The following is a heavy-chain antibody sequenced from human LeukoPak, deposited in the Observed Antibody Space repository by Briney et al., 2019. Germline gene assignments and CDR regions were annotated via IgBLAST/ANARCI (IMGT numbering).Heavy chain of an antibody. J-gene: IGHJ4*02. CDR3: AKGRGYSGYDSPYFDY. V-gene: IGHV3-23*01. CDR1: GFTFSSYA. D-gene: IGHD5-12*01. CDR2: ISGSGGST. Sequence: PGGSLRLSCAASGFTFSSYAMSWVRQAPGKGLEWVSAISGSGGSTYYADSVKGRFTISRDNSKNTLYLQMNSLRAEVTAVYYCAKGRGYSGYDSPYFDYWGQGTLITVSS.